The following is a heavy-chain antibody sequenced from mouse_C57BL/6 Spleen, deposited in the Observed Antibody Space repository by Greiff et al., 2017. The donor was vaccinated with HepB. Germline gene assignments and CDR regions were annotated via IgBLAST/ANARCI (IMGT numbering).Heavy chain of an antibody. D-gene: IGHD3-2*02. Sequence: EVQLQESGPGMVKPSQSLSLTCTVTGYSITSGYDWHWIRHFPGNKLEWMGYISYSGSTNYNPSLKSRISITHDTSKNHFFLKLNSVTTEDTATYYCAREAAQVPYAMDYWGQGTSVTVSS. V-gene: IGHV3-1*01. CDR1: GYSITSGYD. J-gene: IGHJ4*01. CDR2: ISYSGST. CDR3: AREAAQVPYAMDY.